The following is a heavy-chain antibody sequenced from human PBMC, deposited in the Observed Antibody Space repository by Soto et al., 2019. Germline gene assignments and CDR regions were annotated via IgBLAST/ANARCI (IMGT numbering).Heavy chain of an antibody. Sequence: EVQLVESGGGLVQPGGSLRLSCAASGFTFTSYDMHWVRQVTGKGLEWVSAIASGGGTYYSDSVKGRFTISRENARNSLYLEMNSLTVGDTAIYYCARGLAGACSWRGSYVCTSSPPDYWGQGTLVTVSA. CDR2: IASGGGT. V-gene: IGHV3-13*01. D-gene: IGHD2-21*02. J-gene: IGHJ4*02. CDR1: GFTFTSYD. CDR3: ARGLAGACSWRGSYVCTSSPPDY.